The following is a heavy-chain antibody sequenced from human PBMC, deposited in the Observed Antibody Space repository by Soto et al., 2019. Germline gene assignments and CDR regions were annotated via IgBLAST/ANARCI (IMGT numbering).Heavy chain of an antibody. CDR1: GFRFSDHS. V-gene: IGHV3-48*02. J-gene: IGHJ4*02. CDR2: ISSNGDIT. Sequence: LVESGGGLVHPGESLRLSCEGSGFRFSDHSMNCVRQAPGKGLQWISYISSNGDITYYADSVKGRFTVSRDNANNSLLLKMKRLRDEDTARYYCARLTKGSLVTAWGQGARVTVSS. CDR3: ARLTKGSLVTA. D-gene: IGHD2-21*02.